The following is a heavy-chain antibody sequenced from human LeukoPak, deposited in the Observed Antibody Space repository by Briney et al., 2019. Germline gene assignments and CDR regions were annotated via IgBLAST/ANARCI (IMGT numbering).Heavy chain of an antibody. CDR1: GYSISSGYY. J-gene: IGHJ6*03. D-gene: IGHD2-2*01. V-gene: IGHV4-61*02. Sequence: PSETLSLTCAVSGYSISSGYYWSWIRQPAGKGLEWIGRIYTSGSTNYNPSLKSRVTISVDTSKNQFSLKLSSVTAADTAVYYCARENLGYCSSTSCLYYYYYYMDVWGKGTTVTVSS. CDR3: ARENLGYCSSTSCLYYYYYYMDV. CDR2: IYTSGST.